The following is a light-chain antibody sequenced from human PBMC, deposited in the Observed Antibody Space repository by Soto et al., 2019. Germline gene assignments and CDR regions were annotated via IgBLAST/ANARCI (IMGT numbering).Light chain of an antibody. Sequence: DIVMTQSPDSLAVSLGERATINCKSSQRVLYSSSNKNYLAWYQQKPGKPPKLLIYWASTRESGVPDRFSGSGSGTDLPLTISSLQAEDVAVYYCQQYCSSPWTFGQGTKVEIK. J-gene: IGKJ1*01. V-gene: IGKV4-1*01. CDR2: WAS. CDR3: QQYCSSPWT. CDR1: QRVLYSSSNKNY.